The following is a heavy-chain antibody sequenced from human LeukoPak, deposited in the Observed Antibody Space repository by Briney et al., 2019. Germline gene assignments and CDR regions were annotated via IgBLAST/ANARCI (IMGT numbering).Heavy chain of an antibody. CDR3: AKPVDTAMVPVALDY. V-gene: IGHV3-73*01. J-gene: IGHJ4*02. CDR2: IRSKVNKYAT. CDR1: GFTFSGAG. D-gene: IGHD5-18*01. Sequence: GGSLRLSCAASGFTFSGAGMHWVRQASGKGLEWVGRIRSKVNKYATAYGASMKGRVTISRDNSKNTLYLQMNSLRAEDTAVYYCAKPVDTAMVPVALDYWGQGTLVTVSS.